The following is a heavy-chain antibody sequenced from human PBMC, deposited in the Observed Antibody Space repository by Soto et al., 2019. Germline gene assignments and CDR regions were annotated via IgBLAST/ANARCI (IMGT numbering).Heavy chain of an antibody. CDR3: AREFAQGRLIYDY. CDR2: FTRSGNT. D-gene: IGHD2-21*01. V-gene: IGHV3-23*01. J-gene: IGHJ4*02. Sequence: GGSLRLSCAASGFTFSNYAMSWVRQAPGKGLEWVSTFTRSGNTYYADSVKGRFTISRDNSKNTLYLQMDSLRAEDTAVYYCAREFAQGRLIYDYWVRGTLVIVSA. CDR1: GFTFSNYA.